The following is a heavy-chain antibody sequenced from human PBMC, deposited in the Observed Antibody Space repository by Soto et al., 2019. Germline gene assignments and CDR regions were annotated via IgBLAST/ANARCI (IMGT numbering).Heavy chain of an antibody. CDR2: IYHSGST. V-gene: IGHV4-30-2*01. J-gene: IGHJ4*02. CDR3: ARMGNSNPLRSDYFDY. D-gene: IGHD5-12*01. Sequence: SETLSLTCAVSGGSISSGGYSWSWIRQPPGKGLEWIGYIYHSGSTYYNPSLKSRVTISVDRSKNQFSLKLSSVTAADTAVYYCARMGNSNPLRSDYFDYWGQGTLVTVS. CDR1: GGSISSGGYS.